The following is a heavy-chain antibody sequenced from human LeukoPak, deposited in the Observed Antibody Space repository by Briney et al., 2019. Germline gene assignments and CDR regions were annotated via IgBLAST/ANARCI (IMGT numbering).Heavy chain of an antibody. CDR2: SRGKGNSYTT. CDR1: GFTFSNYW. J-gene: IGHJ4*01. Sequence: GGSLRLSCAASGFTFSNYWMSWVRQAPGKGLEWVGRSRGKGNSYTTAYAASVRGRFTISRDDSKNSLYLQMNSLKIEDTAVYYCTKLARAPRDFDYWGQGTLVTVSS. V-gene: IGHV3-72*01. D-gene: IGHD3-10*01. CDR3: TKLARAPRDFDY.